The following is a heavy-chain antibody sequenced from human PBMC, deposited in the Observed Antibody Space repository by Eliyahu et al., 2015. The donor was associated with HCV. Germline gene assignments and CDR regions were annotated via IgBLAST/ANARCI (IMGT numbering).Heavy chain of an antibody. CDR1: GFTFSWYW. V-gene: IGHV3-7*01. CDR2: IKQDGSEK. Sequence: EVHLVESGGSLVQPGGSLRLSCAASGFTFSWYWMSWVRQAPGKGLEWVANIKQDGSEKYYVDSVKGRFIISRDNAKNSVYLQMNSLRAEDTAVYYCASNSVAGQYWGRGTLVTVSS. J-gene: IGHJ4*02. D-gene: IGHD6-19*01. CDR3: ASNSVAGQY.